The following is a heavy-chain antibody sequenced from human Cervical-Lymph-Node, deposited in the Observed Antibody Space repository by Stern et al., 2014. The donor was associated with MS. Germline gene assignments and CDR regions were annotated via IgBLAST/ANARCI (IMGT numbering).Heavy chain of an antibody. CDR2: INSGGNT. D-gene: IGHD3-22*01. Sequence: QVQLQQWGAGLLKPSETLSLTCTVYGGSFSTYFWSWIRQPPGKGLEWIGEINSGGNTNYGPSLKSRVTILVDTSKNQLSLKLSSVTAADTAVYYCARKGIHHDSSGYYGDAFDIWGQGTMVTVSS. CDR3: ARKGIHHDSSGYYGDAFDI. V-gene: IGHV4-34*01. CDR1: GGSFSTYF. J-gene: IGHJ3*02.